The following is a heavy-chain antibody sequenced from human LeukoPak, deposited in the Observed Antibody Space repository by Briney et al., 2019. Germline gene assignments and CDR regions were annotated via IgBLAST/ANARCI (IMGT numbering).Heavy chain of an antibody. CDR3: ARGRGGIYGSGRGDAFDI. D-gene: IGHD3-10*01. V-gene: IGHV1-2*02. J-gene: IGHJ3*02. Sequence: ASVKVSCKASGYTFTGYYMHWVRQAPGQGLEWMGWINPNSGGTNYAQKFQGRVTMTRDTSISTAYMELSRLRSDDTAVYYCARGRGGIYGSGRGDAFDIWGQGTMVTVSS. CDR1: GYTFTGYY. CDR2: INPNSGGT.